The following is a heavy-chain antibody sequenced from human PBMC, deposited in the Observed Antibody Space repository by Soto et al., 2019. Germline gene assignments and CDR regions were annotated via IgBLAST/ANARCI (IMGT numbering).Heavy chain of an antibody. CDR2: ISYEGSKK. CDR1: GFSFSSYG. CDR3: AKDLSEMATIQWLDS. V-gene: IGHV3-30*18. J-gene: IGHJ5*01. Sequence: QVQLVESGGGVVQPGRSLRLSYAATGFSFSSYGMHWVRQAPGKGLEWVAVISYEGSKKYYADSVKGRFTISRDNSKNTLDLQMSSLRGEDTAVYYCAKDLSEMATIQWLDSWGQGTLVTVSS.